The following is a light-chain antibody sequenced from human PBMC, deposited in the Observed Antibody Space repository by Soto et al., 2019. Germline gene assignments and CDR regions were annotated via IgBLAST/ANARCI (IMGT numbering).Light chain of an antibody. CDR1: QSVNSN. CDR3: QQYNNSPLYT. J-gene: IGKJ2*01. V-gene: IGKV3-15*01. CDR2: GAS. Sequence: EIMMTQSPVTLSVSPGERATLSCRASQSVNSNLAWYQQKPGQAPRLLIYGASTRATGIPASFIGNGSGTEFTLTASSLQPEDFAVYYCQQYNNSPLYTFGQGTKVDIK.